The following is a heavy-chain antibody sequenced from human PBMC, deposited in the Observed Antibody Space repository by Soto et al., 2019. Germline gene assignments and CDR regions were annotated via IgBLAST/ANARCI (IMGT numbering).Heavy chain of an antibody. CDR1: GYTFTSYD. CDR3: AFQARPHYYYYGMDV. J-gene: IGHJ6*02. CDR2: MNPNSGNT. D-gene: IGHD6-6*01. V-gene: IGHV1-8*01. Sequence: QVQLVQSGAEVKKPGASVKVSCKASGYTFTSYDINWVRQATGQGLEWMGWMNPNSGNTGYAQKFQGRVTMTRNTSISTAYMELSSLRSEDTAVYYCAFQARPHYYYYGMDVWGQGTTVTVSS.